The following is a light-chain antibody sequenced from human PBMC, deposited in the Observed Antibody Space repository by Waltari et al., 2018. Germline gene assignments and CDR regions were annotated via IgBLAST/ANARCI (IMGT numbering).Light chain of an antibody. J-gene: IGKJ1*01. V-gene: IGKV3D-15*01. Sequence: EIVMTQSPATLSVSLGERATLPCRASQSVSSNLAWYQQKPGQAPRLLIYGASTRATGIPARFSRSGSGTEFTLTISSLQSEDFAVYYCEQYNNWPPWTFGQGTKVEIK. CDR3: EQYNNWPPWT. CDR1: QSVSSN. CDR2: GAS.